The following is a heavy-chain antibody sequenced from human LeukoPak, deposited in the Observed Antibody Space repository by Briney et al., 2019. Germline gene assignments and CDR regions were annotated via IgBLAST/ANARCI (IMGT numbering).Heavy chain of an antibody. CDR3: ARRTILTGSDY. Sequence: SETLSLTCAVYGGSFSGYYWSWIRQPPGKGLEWIGEINHSGSTNYNPSLKSRVTISVDTSKNQFSLKLSSVTAADTAAYYCARRTILTGSDYWGQGTLVTVSS. CDR1: GGSFSGYY. CDR2: INHSGST. J-gene: IGHJ4*02. V-gene: IGHV4-34*01. D-gene: IGHD3-9*01.